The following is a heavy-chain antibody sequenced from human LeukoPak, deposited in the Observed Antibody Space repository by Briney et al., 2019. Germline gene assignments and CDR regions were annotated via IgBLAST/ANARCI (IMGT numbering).Heavy chain of an antibody. CDR3: SRESGAFCPFGY. J-gene: IGHJ4*02. V-gene: IGHV4-4*02. CDR2: VSLAGQT. D-gene: IGHD1-26*01. CDR1: GGSISNTNW. Sequence: SETLSLTCDVSGGSISNTNWWSWVRQPPGQGLEWIGEVSLAGQTNYNPSLNGRVTMSLDESSNQLSLKLTSVTAADTAIYYCSRESGAFCPFGYCGQGTLVIVPS.